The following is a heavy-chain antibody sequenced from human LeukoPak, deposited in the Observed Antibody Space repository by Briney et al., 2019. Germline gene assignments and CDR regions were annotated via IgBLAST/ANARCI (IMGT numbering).Heavy chain of an antibody. CDR1: GFTFSSSA. J-gene: IGHJ4*02. CDR2: ISGSGGTT. CDR3: ARAPRGIAAAGTLFDY. V-gene: IGHV3-23*01. Sequence: GGSLRLSCAASGFTFSSSAMSWVRQAPGKGLEWVSAISGSGGTTYYADSVKGRFTISRDNAKNTLYLQMNSLRAEDTAVYYCARAPRGIAAAGTLFDYWGQGTLVTVSS. D-gene: IGHD6-13*01.